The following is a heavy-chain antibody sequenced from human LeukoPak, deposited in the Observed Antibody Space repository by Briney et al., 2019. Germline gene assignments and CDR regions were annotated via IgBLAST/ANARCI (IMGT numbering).Heavy chain of an antibody. J-gene: IGHJ5*02. Sequence: SVKVSCKASGGTFSSYAISWVRQAPGQGLEWMGGIIPIFGTANYAQKLQGRVTINADESTSTAYMELSSLRSEDTAVYYCARGEESQDWFDPWGQGTLVSVSS. CDR1: GGTFSSYA. CDR3: ARGEESQDWFDP. V-gene: IGHV1-69*13. CDR2: IIPIFGTA.